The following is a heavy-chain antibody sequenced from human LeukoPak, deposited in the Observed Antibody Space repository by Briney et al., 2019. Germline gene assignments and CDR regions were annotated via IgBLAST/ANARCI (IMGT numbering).Heavy chain of an antibody. Sequence: SVKVSCKASGGTFSSYAISWVRQAPEQGLEWMGGIIPIFGTANYAQKFQGRVTITTDESTSTAYMELSSLRSEDTAVYYCASSIVGAWEFDYWGQGTLVTVSS. J-gene: IGHJ4*02. CDR3: ASSIVGAWEFDY. D-gene: IGHD1-26*01. V-gene: IGHV1-69*05. CDR1: GGTFSSYA. CDR2: IIPIFGTA.